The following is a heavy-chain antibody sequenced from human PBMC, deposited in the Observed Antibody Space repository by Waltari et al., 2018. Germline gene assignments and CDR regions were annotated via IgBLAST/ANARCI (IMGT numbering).Heavy chain of an antibody. CDR1: GYSISSGYY. V-gene: IGHV4-38-2*01. Sequence: QVQLQESGPGLVKPSETLSLTCAVSGYSISSGYYWGWIRQPPGKGLEWIGSIYHSGSTYYNPSLKSRVTISVDTSKNQFSLKLSSVTAADTAVYYCARSDYYDSSGEPYYYYYYMDVWGKGTTVTVSS. CDR2: IYHSGST. D-gene: IGHD3-22*01. J-gene: IGHJ6*03. CDR3: ARSDYYDSSGEPYYYYYYMDV.